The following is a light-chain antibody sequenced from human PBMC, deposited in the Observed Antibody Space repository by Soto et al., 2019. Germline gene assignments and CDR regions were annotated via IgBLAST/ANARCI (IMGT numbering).Light chain of an antibody. CDR3: QQDGRSPLS. CDR2: GAS. J-gene: IGKJ3*01. Sequence: EIVLTQSPGTLSLSPGERATLSCRASQSVNLNYLAWYQQKPGQAPRLLIYGASSRSTGIQDRFSGSGSGTEFNLAVSRLEPEDFAVYYCQQDGRSPLSFGPGTKVDIK. CDR1: QSVNLNY. V-gene: IGKV3-20*01.